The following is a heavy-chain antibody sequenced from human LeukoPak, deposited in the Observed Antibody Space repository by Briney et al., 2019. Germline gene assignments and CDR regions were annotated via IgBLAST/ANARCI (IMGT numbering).Heavy chain of an antibody. V-gene: IGHV1-18*01. J-gene: IGHJ4*02. CDR2: ISAYNGNT. CDR1: GYTFTSYG. Sequence: ASVKVSCKASGYTFTSYGISWVRQAPGQGLEWMGWISAYNGNTNYAQKLQGRVTMTTDTSTSTAYMELSSLKSEDTAVYYCARGTALLDPVTQGLGDFDYWGQGTLVTVSS. CDR3: ARGTALLDPVTQGLGDFDY. D-gene: IGHD2-21*02.